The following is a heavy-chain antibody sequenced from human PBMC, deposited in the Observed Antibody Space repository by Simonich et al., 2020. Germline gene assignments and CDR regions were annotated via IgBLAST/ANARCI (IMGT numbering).Heavy chain of an antibody. J-gene: IGHJ6*03. CDR3: ARDLRGSYYYYYYMDV. Sequence: QVQLVQSGAEVKKPGASVKVSCKASGYTFTGYYMHWVRQAPGQGLEWKGRITPNSGGTNYAQKVQGRGTMTRDTSISTAYMERSRLRSDDTAVYYCARDLRGSYYYYYYMDVWGKGTTVTVSS. CDR2: ITPNSGGT. D-gene: IGHD1-26*01. V-gene: IGHV1-2*02. CDR1: GYTFTGYY.